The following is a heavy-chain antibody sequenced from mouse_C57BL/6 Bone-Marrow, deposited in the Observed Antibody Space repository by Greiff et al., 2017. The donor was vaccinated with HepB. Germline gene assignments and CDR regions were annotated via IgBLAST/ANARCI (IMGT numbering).Heavy chain of an antibody. CDR1: GYAFSSSW. Sequence: VKLLESGPELVKPGASVKISCKASGYAFSSSWMNWVKQRPGKGLEWIGRIYPGDGDTNYNGKFKGKATLTADKSSSTAYMQLRSLTSEDSAVYFCGPWFAYWGQGTLVTVSA. CDR3: GPWFAY. J-gene: IGHJ3*01. V-gene: IGHV1-82*01. CDR2: IYPGDGDT.